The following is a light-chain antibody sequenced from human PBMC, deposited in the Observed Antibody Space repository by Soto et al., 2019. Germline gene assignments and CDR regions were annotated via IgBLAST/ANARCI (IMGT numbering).Light chain of an antibody. V-gene: IGLV2-14*01. CDR2: EVS. Sequence: QSVLTQPASVSGSPGQSITISCTGTSSDVGGYNYVSWYQQHPGKAPKLMIYEVSNRPSGVSNRFSGSKSGSTASLTISGLQAEDEADYYCSSYTSSSTPYVFETGTKVTVL. J-gene: IGLJ1*01. CDR3: SSYTSSSTPYV. CDR1: SSDVGGYNY.